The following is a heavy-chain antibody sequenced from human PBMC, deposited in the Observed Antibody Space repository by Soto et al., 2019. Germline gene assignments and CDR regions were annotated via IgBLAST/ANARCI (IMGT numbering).Heavy chain of an antibody. CDR2: IGADNGDT. CDR3: ARDWKGAEGFDP. V-gene: IGHV1-18*01. Sequence: QVQLVQSGAEVKKPGASVKVSCKASGYTFSTYGFSWVRQAPGQGLEWMGWIGADNGDTNYAQNFQGRVTMTTDTYTTTFYMELRSLSSDDTAVYFCARDWKGAEGFDPWGQGTLVPVSS. D-gene: IGHD1-1*01. CDR1: GYTFSTYG. J-gene: IGHJ5*02.